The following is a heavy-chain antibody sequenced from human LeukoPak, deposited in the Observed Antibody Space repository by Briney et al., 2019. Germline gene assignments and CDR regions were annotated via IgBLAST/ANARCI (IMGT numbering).Heavy chain of an antibody. J-gene: IGHJ6*02. CDR2: IKQDGSEK. Sequence: PGGSLRLSCTASGFTLSSYWMSWVRQTPEKGLEWVANIKQDGSEKVYVDSVRGRFTISRDNAKSSLYLQMNSLRAEDTAVYYCARDPYSSSWFYGMDVWGQGTAVTVSS. CDR3: ARDPYSSSWFYGMDV. D-gene: IGHD6-13*01. CDR1: GFTLSSYW. V-gene: IGHV3-7*05.